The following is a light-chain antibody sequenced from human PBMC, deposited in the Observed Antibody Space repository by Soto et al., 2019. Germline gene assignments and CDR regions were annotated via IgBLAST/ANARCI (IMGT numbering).Light chain of an antibody. Sequence: DIQIAQSPSSRSESVVDRITITCLASQSITNYLNWYQQQQGKAPKLLIYAASSLQSGVPSRFSGSGSGTYFTLTISSLQAEDFATYYCQQTYNSPWTFGQGTKVDIK. J-gene: IGKJ1*01. V-gene: IGKV1-39*01. CDR2: AAS. CDR1: QSITNY. CDR3: QQTYNSPWT.